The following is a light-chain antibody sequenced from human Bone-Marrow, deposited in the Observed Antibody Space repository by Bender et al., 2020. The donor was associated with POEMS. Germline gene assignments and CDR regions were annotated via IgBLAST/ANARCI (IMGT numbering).Light chain of an antibody. Sequence: QSALTQPRSVSGSPGQSITISCTGTSSDVDAYNYVSWYQQHPGKAPKLIIFDVTKRPSGVPDRFSGSRSGDTASLTISGLQIEDEADYYCCSFAGSNTYLFGSGTRVIV. CDR2: DVT. CDR3: CSFAGSNTYL. CDR1: SSDVDAYNY. V-gene: IGLV2-11*01. J-gene: IGLJ1*01.